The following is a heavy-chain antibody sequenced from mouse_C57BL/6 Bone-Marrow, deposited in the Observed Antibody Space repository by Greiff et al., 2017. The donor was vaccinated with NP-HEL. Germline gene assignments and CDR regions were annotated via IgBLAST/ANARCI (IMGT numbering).Heavy chain of an antibody. V-gene: IGHV1-64*01. Sequence: QLQQPGAELVKPGASVKLSCKASGYTFTSYWMHWVKQRPGQGLEWIGMIHPNSGSTNYNEKFKRKATLTVDTSSSTAYMQRSSLTSEDSAVYYCARWGDYWGQGTTRTVSS. J-gene: IGHJ2*01. CDR2: IHPNSGST. CDR1: GYTFTSYW. CDR3: ARWGDY.